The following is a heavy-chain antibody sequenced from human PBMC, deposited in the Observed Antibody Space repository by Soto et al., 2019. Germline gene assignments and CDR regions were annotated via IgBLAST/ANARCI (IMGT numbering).Heavy chain of an antibody. J-gene: IGHJ4*02. CDR1: GFTFSSYW. CDR3: ATRFDTSTSWDC. V-gene: IGHV3-7*05. Sequence: PGGSLRLPCAASGFTFSSYWMNWVRQAPGKGLEWVAKINQDGSEQYYVDSVKGRFTISRDNAKSSVFLQMNSLRVEDTAVYYCATRFDTSTSWDCWGQGTLVTVSS. D-gene: IGHD2-2*01. CDR2: INQDGSEQ.